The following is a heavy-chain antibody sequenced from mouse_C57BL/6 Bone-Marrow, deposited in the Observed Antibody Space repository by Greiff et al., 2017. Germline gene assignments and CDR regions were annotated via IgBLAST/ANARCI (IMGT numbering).Heavy chain of an antibody. CDR2: ISSGGDYI. CDR1: GFTFSSYA. Sequence: DVHLVESGEGLVKPGGSLKLSCAASGFTFSSYAMSWVRQTPEKRLEWVAYISSGGDYIYYADTVKGRFTISRDNARNTLYLQMSSLKSEDTAMYYCTRITTVVYYYAMDYWGQGTSVTVSS. D-gene: IGHD1-1*01. V-gene: IGHV5-9-1*02. J-gene: IGHJ4*01. CDR3: TRITTVVYYYAMDY.